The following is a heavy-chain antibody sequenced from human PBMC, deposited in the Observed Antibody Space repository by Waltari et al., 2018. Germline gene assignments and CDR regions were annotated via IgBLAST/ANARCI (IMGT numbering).Heavy chain of an antibody. D-gene: IGHD1-20*01. CDR1: GFTLVTHA. Sequence: EVQLLESGGGLVQPGGSLRPSWQASGFTLVTHAINWVRQAPGKGLEWVSSISVSDATYYADSVKGRFTISRDYSDNTVYLQMDSLRADDTAVYFCAKPFYNWDDPLHSWGQGTPVTVFS. CDR3: AKPFYNWDDPLHS. CDR2: ISVSDAT. V-gene: IGHV3-23*01. J-gene: IGHJ1*01.